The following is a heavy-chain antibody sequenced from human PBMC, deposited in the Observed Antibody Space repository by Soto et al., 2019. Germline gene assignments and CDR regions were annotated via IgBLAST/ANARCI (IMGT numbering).Heavy chain of an antibody. J-gene: IGHJ4*02. V-gene: IGHV3-30*18. Sequence: LRLSYAASGFTFSSYGMHWVRQAPGKGLEWVAVISYDGSNKYYADSVKGRFTISRDNSKNTLYLQMNSLRAEDTAVYYCAKDLGSEYQLLFDYWGQGTLVTVSS. D-gene: IGHD2-2*01. CDR1: GFTFSSYG. CDR2: ISYDGSNK. CDR3: AKDLGSEYQLLFDY.